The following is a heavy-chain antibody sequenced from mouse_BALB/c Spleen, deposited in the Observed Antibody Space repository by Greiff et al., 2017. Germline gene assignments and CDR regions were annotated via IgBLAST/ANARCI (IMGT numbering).Heavy chain of an antibody. D-gene: IGHD2-4*01. J-gene: IGHJ3*01. CDR3: ARDYDYWFAY. Sequence: VKLMESGPGLVAPSQSLSITCTVSGFSLTSYGVHWVRQPPGKGLEWLGVIWAGGSTNYNSALMSRLSISKDNSKSQVFLKMNSLQTDDTAMYYCARDYDYWFAYWGQGTLVTVSA. V-gene: IGHV2-9*02. CDR2: IWAGGST. CDR1: GFSLTSYG.